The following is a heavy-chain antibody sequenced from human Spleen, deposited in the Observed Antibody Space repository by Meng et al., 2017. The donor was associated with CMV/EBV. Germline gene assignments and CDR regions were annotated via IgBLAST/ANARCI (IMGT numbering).Heavy chain of an antibody. CDR1: GGSISSYY. J-gene: IGHJ6*02. V-gene: IGHV4-59*01. D-gene: IGHD4-11*01. Sequence: ESLKISCTVSGGSISSYYWSWIRQPPGKGLEWIGYIYYSGSTNYNPSLKSRVTISVDTSKNQFSLKLSSVTAADTAVYYCARFATVTTTSLRGGYYYYYYGMDVWGQGTTVTVSS. CDR2: IYYSGST. CDR3: ARFATVTTTSLRGGYYYYYYGMDV.